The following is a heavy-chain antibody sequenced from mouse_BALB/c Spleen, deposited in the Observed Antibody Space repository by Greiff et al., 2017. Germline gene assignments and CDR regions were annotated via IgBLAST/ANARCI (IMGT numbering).Heavy chain of an antibody. D-gene: IGHD1-1*01. CDR2: IYPGNGDT. J-gene: IGHJ2*01. CDR3: ARDYYGSFDY. CDR1: GYTFTSYN. Sequence: QVQLQQPGAELVKPGASVKMSCKASGYTFTSYNMHWVKQTPGQGLEWIGAIYPGNGDTSYNRKFKGKATLTADKSSSTAYMQLSSLTSEDSAVYYCARDYYGSFDYWGQGTTLTVSS. V-gene: IGHV1-12*01.